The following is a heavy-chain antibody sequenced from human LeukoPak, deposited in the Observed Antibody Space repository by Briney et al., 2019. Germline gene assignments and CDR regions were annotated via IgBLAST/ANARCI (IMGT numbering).Heavy chain of an antibody. CDR2: IYSCGST. CDR1: GFTVSSNY. Sequence: GGSLRLSCASSGFTVSSNYMSWVRQASGEGLGWGPGIYSCGSTYYADSVKGRFTISRDNSKNTLYLQMNSLRADDTAVYYCARDYGRYYYYGMDVWGQGTTVTVSS. V-gene: IGHV3-66*01. D-gene: IGHD1-26*01. J-gene: IGHJ6*02. CDR3: ARDYGRYYYYGMDV.